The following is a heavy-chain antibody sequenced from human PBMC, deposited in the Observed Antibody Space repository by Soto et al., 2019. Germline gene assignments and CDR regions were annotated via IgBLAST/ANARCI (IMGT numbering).Heavy chain of an antibody. CDR1: GYTFTSYG. Sequence: ASVKVSCKASGYTFTSYGISWVRQAPGQGLEWMGWISAYNGNTKYAQKLQGRVTMTTDTSTSTAYMELRSLSSDDTAVYYCARGVGSGSYYNQYNWFDPWGQGTLVTVSS. CDR3: ARGVGSGSYYNQYNWFDP. CDR2: ISAYNGNT. D-gene: IGHD3-10*01. J-gene: IGHJ5*02. V-gene: IGHV1-18*01.